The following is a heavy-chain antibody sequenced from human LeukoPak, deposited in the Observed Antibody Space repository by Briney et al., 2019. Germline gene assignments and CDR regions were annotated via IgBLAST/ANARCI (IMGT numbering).Heavy chain of an antibody. D-gene: IGHD3-10*01. J-gene: IGHJ4*02. V-gene: IGHV3-74*01. Sequence: PGGSLRLSCAASGFTFSTYWMHWVRQAPGRGLVWVSRISGDGSSTSYADSVKGRFTISRGNAKNTLFLQMNSLRVDDTAVYYCTSGYASGSPDYWGQGTLVTVSS. CDR1: GFTFSTYW. CDR3: TSGYASGSPDY. CDR2: ISGDGSST.